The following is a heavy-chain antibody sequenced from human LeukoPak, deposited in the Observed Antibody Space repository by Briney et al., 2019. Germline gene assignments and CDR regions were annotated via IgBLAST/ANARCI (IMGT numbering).Heavy chain of an antibody. CDR2: ITGEST. CDR1: GFTIRTYA. D-gene: IGHD3-22*01. Sequence: GGSLRLSCAASGFTIRTYAMSWVRQAPGKGLEWVGSITGESTYYADSVKGRFTISRDNAKNSLYLQMNSLRAEDTAVYYCASGSPPYDSSGYYRPQYYFDYWGQGTLVTVSS. J-gene: IGHJ4*02. CDR3: ASGSPPYDSSGYYRPQYYFDY. V-gene: IGHV3-48*04.